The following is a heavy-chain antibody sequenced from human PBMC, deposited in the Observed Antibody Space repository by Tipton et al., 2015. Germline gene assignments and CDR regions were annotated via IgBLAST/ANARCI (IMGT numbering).Heavy chain of an antibody. CDR3: QVSRDADFDY. Sequence: TLSLTCAVSAYSITSDYYWGWIRQPPGKGLEWIGYIYYTGNTNYHASLRSRVTISLDTPKKQFSLMLTSVTAADTAVYYCQVSRDADFDYWGQGTLVTVSS. D-gene: IGHD1-14*01. V-gene: IGHV4-61*01. J-gene: IGHJ4*02. CDR1: AYSITSDYY. CDR2: IYYTGNT.